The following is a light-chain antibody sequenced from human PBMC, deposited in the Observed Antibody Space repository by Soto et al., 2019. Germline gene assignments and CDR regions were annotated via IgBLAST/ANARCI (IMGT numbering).Light chain of an antibody. CDR1: QRIDNY. Sequence: IQMTQSPSSLTASVGDRVTITCRASQRIDNYLNWYHQKPGKAPKLLIYAASNLQSGVPSRFSGSGSGTDFTLTINSLQFEDSATYYCQQSYSTPRTFGPGTKVDIK. CDR3: QQSYSTPRT. CDR2: AAS. J-gene: IGKJ3*01. V-gene: IGKV1-39*01.